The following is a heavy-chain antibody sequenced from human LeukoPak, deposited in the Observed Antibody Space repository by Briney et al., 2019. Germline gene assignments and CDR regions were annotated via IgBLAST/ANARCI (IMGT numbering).Heavy chain of an antibody. CDR2: IYYSGST. D-gene: IGHD6-19*01. CDR3: ARHGGWLAGARN. Sequence: SETLSLTCTVSGGSLSNYYWGWIRQSPGRGLGWIGYIYYSGSTNYNPSLKSRVTISVDTSKNQFSLKLTSVTAADTAVYYCARHGGWLAGARNWGQGTLVTVSS. V-gene: IGHV4-59*08. CDR1: GGSLSNYY. J-gene: IGHJ4*02.